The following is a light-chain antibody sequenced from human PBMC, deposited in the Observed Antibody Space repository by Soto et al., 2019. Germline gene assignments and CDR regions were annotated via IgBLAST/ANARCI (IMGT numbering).Light chain of an antibody. CDR3: QQSYSLFT. V-gene: IGKV1-39*01. J-gene: IGKJ3*01. Sequence: DIQMTQSPSSLSASVGDRVTITCRASQSISSYLNWYQQKPGKAPKLLIYAASSLQSGVPSRFSGSGPGTDFTLTISSLQPEDFATYYCQQSYSLFTFGPGTKVDIK. CDR1: QSISSY. CDR2: AAS.